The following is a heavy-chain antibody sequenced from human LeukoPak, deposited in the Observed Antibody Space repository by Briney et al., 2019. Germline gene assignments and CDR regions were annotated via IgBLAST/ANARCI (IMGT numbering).Heavy chain of an antibody. CDR3: ARAGLDCSGGSCYLASLESFDP. J-gene: IGHJ5*02. CDR1: GGSISSSSYY. V-gene: IGHV4-39*07. CDR2: IYYSGST. D-gene: IGHD2-15*01. Sequence: SETLSLTCTVSGGSISSSSYYWGWIRQPPGKGLEWIGSIYYSGSTYYNPSLKSRVTISVDTSKNQFSLKLSSVTAADTAVYYCARAGLDCSGGSCYLASLESFDPWGQGTLVTVSS.